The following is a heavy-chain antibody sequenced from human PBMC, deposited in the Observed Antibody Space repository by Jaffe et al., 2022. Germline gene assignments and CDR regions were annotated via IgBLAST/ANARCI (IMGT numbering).Heavy chain of an antibody. Sequence: EVQLVESGGGLVKPGGSLRLSCAASGFTFSSYSMNWVRQAPGKGLEWVSSISSSSSYIYYADSVKGRFTISRDNAKNSLYLQMNSLRAEDTAVYYCARAISLWFRETVYYFDYWGQGTLVTVSS. J-gene: IGHJ4*02. D-gene: IGHD3-10*01. CDR3: ARAISLWFRETVYYFDY. V-gene: IGHV3-21*01. CDR2: ISSSSSYI. CDR1: GFTFSSYS.